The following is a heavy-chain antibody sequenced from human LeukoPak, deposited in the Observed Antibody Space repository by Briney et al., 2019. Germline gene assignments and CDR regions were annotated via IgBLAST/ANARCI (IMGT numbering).Heavy chain of an antibody. Sequence: PGGSLRLSCAASGFTFSSYDMSWVRQAPGKGLEWVSAISGSGGSTYYADSVKGRFTISRDNSKNTLYLQMNSLRAEDTAVYYCARDDSYSSGYYDYWGQGTLVTVSS. CDR1: GFTFSSYD. D-gene: IGHD3-22*01. CDR2: ISGSGGST. V-gene: IGHV3-23*01. CDR3: ARDDSYSSGYYDY. J-gene: IGHJ4*02.